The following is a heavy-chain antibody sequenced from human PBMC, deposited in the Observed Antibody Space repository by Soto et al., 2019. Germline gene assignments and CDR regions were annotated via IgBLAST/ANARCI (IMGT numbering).Heavy chain of an antibody. Sequence: QVQLVQSGAEVKKPGASVKVSCKASGYTFTGYYMHWVRQAPGQGLEWLGWINPNSGGTNYAQKFQGRITMTRETCISTAYMELSRPRSEDTAVYYCAGSRSDYDFWSVYYGMDDWSQGTTVTVS. V-gene: IGHV1-2*02. CDR3: AGSRSDYDFWSVYYGMDD. CDR2: INPNSGGT. CDR1: GYTFTGYY. J-gene: IGHJ6*02. D-gene: IGHD3-3*01.